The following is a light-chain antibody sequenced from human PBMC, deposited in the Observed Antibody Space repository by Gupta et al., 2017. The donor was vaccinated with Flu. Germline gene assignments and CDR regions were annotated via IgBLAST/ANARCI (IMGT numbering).Light chain of an antibody. Sequence: QSALIQPPSASETPGRRVTISCSGTRSNIGTNTVNWYQQLPGTAPKLLVYANDQRPAGVPDRFSGSKSGTSASLAISGLQSEDEADYYCGAWDDSLSGYHVFGTGTKVTV. CDR1: RSNIGTNT. J-gene: IGLJ1*01. V-gene: IGLV1-44*01. CDR3: GAWDDSLSGYHV. CDR2: AND.